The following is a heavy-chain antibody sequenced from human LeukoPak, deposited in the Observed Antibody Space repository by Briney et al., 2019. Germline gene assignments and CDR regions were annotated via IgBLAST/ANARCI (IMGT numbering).Heavy chain of an antibody. D-gene: IGHD5-24*01. CDR2: ISSSSSYI. J-gene: IGHJ4*02. V-gene: IGHV3-21*01. CDR1: GFTFSSYS. CDR3: ARVEALYYFDY. Sequence: GGSLRLSCAASGFTFSSYSMNWVRQAPGKGLEWVPSISSSSSYIYYADSVKGRFTISRDNAKNSLYLQMNSLRAEDAAVYYCARVEALYYFDYWGQGTLVTVSS.